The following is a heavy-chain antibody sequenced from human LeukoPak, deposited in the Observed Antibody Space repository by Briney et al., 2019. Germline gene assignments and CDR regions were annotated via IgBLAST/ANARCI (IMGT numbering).Heavy chain of an antibody. CDR3: ARGGIAAPNFVY. Sequence: SGTLSLTCAVYGGSFSGYSWSWIRPPPGKGLEGIGEINHSGSTNYNPSLKSRVTISVDTSKNQFSLKLSSVTAADTAVYYCARGGIAAPNFVYWGQGTLVTVSS. J-gene: IGHJ4*02. CDR2: INHSGST. CDR1: GGSFSGYS. V-gene: IGHV4-34*01. D-gene: IGHD6-13*01.